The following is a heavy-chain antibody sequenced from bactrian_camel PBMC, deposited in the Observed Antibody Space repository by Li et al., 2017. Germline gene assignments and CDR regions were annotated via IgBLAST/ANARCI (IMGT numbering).Heavy chain of an antibody. CDR2: IKTNSGST. J-gene: IGHJ4*01. Sequence: QVQLVESGGGSVEAGGSLRLSCAISGSIGSNYCMGWFRQSPGKEREGVASIKTNSGSTSYADPVKGRFTISHDNAKNTVYLQMNNLQPEDTATYYCAEGRGSRGEHCYSLNYWGQGTQVTVS. D-gene: IGHD6*01. CDR1: GSIGSNYC. CDR3: AEGRGSRGEHCYSLNY. V-gene: IGHV3S54*01.